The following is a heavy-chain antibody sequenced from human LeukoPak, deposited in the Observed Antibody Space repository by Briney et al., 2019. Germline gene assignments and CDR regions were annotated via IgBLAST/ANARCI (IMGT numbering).Heavy chain of an antibody. J-gene: IGHJ4*02. CDR1: GFTFSDYN. CDR3: AKDRVGAILYFDY. CDR2: ITGSGGTT. V-gene: IGHV3-23*01. Sequence: PGGSLRLSCAASGFTFSDYNMRWIRQAPGKGLEWVSAITGSGGTTYYADSMKGRFTISRDNSKNTLYLQMNSLRAEDTAVYYCAKDRVGAILYFDYWGLGTLVTVSS. D-gene: IGHD1-26*01.